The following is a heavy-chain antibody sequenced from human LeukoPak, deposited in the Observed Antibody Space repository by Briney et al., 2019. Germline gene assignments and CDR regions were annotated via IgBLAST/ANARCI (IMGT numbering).Heavy chain of an antibody. D-gene: IGHD2-2*01. CDR3: AKDRGYCSSAGCPQVFDY. CDR2: ISGIGGST. J-gene: IGHJ4*02. CDR1: GFTFSNYA. V-gene: IGHV3-23*01. Sequence: GGSLRLSCAASGFTFSNYAMSWVRQAPGKGLEWVSVISGIGGSTYYADSVKGRFTISRDNSKNTLYLQMNSLRAEDTAVYYCAKDRGYCSSAGCPQVFDYWGQGTLVTVSS.